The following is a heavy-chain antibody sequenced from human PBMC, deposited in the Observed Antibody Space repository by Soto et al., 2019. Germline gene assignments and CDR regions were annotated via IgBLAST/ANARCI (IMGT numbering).Heavy chain of an antibody. Sequence: GRSLRLSCAASGFTVSSNYMSWVRQAPGKGLEWVSVIYSGGSTYYADSVKGRFTISRDNSKNTLYLQMNSLRAEDTAVYYCARDYGDYDAFDIWGQGTMVTVSS. CDR3: ARDYGDYDAFDI. CDR1: GFTVSSNY. CDR2: IYSGGST. D-gene: IGHD4-17*01. V-gene: IGHV3-66*01. J-gene: IGHJ3*02.